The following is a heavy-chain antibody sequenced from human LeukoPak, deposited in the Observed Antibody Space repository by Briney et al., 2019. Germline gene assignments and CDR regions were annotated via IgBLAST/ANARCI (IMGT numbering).Heavy chain of an antibody. Sequence: PGESLRLSCAASGFTFSSYSMNWVRQAPGKGLEWVSSISSSGSYIYYADSMKGRFTISRDNAKNSLYLQMNSLRAEDTAVYYCARDSGSSWYALSHHWFDPWGQGTLVTVSS. CDR3: ARDSGSSWYALSHHWFDP. D-gene: IGHD6-13*01. V-gene: IGHV3-21*01. CDR2: ISSSGSYI. J-gene: IGHJ5*02. CDR1: GFTFSSYS.